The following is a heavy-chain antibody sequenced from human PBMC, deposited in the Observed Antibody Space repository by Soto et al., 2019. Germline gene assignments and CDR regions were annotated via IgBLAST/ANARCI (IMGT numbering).Heavy chain of an antibody. D-gene: IGHD2-2*01. CDR1: GYTFTGYY. CDR3: ARGDIVVVPAALGYYYYGMDV. J-gene: IGHJ6*02. CDR2: INPNSGGT. V-gene: IGHV1-2*04. Sequence: ASVKVSCKASGYTFTGYYMHWVRQAPGQGLEWMGWINPNSGGTNYAQKFQGWVTMTRDTSISTAYMELSRLRSDDTAVYYCARGDIVVVPAALGYYYYGMDVWGQGTPVTVSS.